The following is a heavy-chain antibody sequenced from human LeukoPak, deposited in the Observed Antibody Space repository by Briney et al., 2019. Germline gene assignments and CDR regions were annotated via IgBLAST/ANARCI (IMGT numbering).Heavy chain of an antibody. J-gene: IGHJ4*02. CDR3: ARGKMGLLRYYDY. CDR1: GGSFSGYY. D-gene: IGHD3-9*01. CDR2: INHSGST. Sequence: SETLSLTCAVYGGSFSGYYWSWIRQPPGKGLEWIGEINHSGSTNYNPSLKSLVTISVDTSKNQFSLKLSSVTAADTAVYYCARGKMGLLRYYDYWGQGTLVTVSS. V-gene: IGHV4-34*01.